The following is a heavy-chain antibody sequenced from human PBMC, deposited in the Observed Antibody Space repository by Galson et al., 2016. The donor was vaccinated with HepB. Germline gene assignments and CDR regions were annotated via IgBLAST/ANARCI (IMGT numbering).Heavy chain of an antibody. CDR3: ARPKLGAAAPFYHGMDV. CDR2: IDPSDSYV. V-gene: IGHV5-10-1*01. J-gene: IGHJ6*02. D-gene: IGHD3-10*01. CDR1: GYNFANYW. Sequence: QSGAEVKKPGESLKISCKASGYNFANYWISWVRQMPGEGLEWMGRIDPSDSYVKYNPSFEGHVTISTDKSISTAYLQWDSLKTSDTAVYFCARPKLGAAAPFYHGMDVWGQGTTVIVSS.